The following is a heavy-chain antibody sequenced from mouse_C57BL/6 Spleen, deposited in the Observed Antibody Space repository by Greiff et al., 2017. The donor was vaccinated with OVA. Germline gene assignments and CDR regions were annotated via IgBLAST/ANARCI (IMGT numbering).Heavy chain of an antibody. CDR3: ARGGEDYFDY. Sequence: EVQLQQSGPVLVKPGASVKMSCKASGYTFTDYYMNWVKQSHGKSLEWIGVINPYNGGTSYNQKFKGKATLTVDKSSSTAYMEHNSLTSEDSAVYYCARGGEDYFDYWGQGTTLTVSS. J-gene: IGHJ2*01. V-gene: IGHV1-19*01. CDR1: GYTFTDYY. CDR2: INPYNGGT.